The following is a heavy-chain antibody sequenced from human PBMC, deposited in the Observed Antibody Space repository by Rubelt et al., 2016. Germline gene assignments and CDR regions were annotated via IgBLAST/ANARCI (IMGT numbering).Heavy chain of an antibody. V-gene: IGHV1-8*01. Sequence: DINWVRQATGQGLEWTGWMNPNSGNTGYAQKFQGGVTMTEDTSTDTAYMELSSLRSEDTAVYYCATGFETFSYYYDSSGYYPWYFDYWGQGTLVTVSS. D-gene: IGHD3-22*01. CDR1: D. J-gene: IGHJ4*02. CDR2: MNPNSGNT. CDR3: ATGFETFSYYYDSSGYYPWYFDY.